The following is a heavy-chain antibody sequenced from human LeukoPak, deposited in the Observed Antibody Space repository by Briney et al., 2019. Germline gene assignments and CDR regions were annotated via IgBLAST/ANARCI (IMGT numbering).Heavy chain of an antibody. Sequence: PGGSLRLSCAASGFTFSSYSMNWVRQAPGKGLDWVSSISSSSSYIYYADSVKGRFTISIDNAKNSLYLQMNSLRAEDTAVYYCARDHYYGSGSYYNGVYYYYYYMDVWGKGTTVTVSS. D-gene: IGHD3-10*01. CDR2: ISSSSSYI. V-gene: IGHV3-21*01. J-gene: IGHJ6*03. CDR1: GFTFSSYS. CDR3: ARDHYYGSGSYYNGVYYYYYYMDV.